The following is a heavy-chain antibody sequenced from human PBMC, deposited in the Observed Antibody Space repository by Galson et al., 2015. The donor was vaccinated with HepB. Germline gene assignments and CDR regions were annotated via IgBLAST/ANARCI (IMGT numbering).Heavy chain of an antibody. V-gene: IGHV4-4*02. D-gene: IGHD6-13*01. CDR3: ARVQYSSSWDYYYYYMDV. Sequence: SETLSLTCAVSGGSISSSNWWSWVRQPPGKGLEWIGEIYHSGSTNYNPSLKSRVTISVDKSKNQFSLKLSSVTAADTAVYYCARVQYSSSWDYYYYYMDVWGKGTTVTVSS. CDR2: IYHSGST. J-gene: IGHJ6*03. CDR1: GGSISSSNW.